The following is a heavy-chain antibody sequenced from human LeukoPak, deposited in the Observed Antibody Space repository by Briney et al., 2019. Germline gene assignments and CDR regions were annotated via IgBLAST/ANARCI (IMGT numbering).Heavy chain of an antibody. D-gene: IGHD4-17*01. Sequence: SGTPSPTRAVPGGSISSSNWGGWGRPPPGEGVGWGGGNYHSGSTNYNPSLKSRVTISVDKSKNQFSLKLSSVTAADTAVYYCASVNDYGDPLPRYMDVWGKGTAVTVSS. CDR3: ASVNDYGDPLPRYMDV. CDR1: GGSISSSNW. J-gene: IGHJ6*03. CDR2: NYHSGST. V-gene: IGHV4-4*02.